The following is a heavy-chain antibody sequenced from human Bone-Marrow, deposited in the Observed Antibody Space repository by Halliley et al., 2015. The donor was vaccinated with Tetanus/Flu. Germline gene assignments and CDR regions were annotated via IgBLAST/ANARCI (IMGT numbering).Heavy chain of an antibody. CDR1: GGSISSDNSY. Sequence: TLSLTCTVSGGSISSDNSYWSWIRQPPGKGLEWIGYIYYTGSTFYNPPLKSRITLSVATSKNQFSLKLKSVTAADTAVYYCVRGDYCGGDCFYYYSAMDVWGQGTTVTVSS. J-gene: IGHJ6*02. V-gene: IGHV4-30-4*01. CDR3: VRGDYCGGDCFYYYSAMDV. CDR2: IYYTGST. D-gene: IGHD2-21*02.